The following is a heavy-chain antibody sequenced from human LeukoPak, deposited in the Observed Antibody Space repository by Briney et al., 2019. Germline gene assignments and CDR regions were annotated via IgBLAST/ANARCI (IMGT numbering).Heavy chain of an antibody. CDR2: ISYDGSNK. D-gene: IGHD6-19*01. CDR1: GFTFSSYG. Sequence: GGSLRLSCAASGFTFSSYGMHWVRRAPGKGLEWGAGISYDGSNKYYADSVKGRFTISRDNSKNTLYLQMNSLRAEDTAVYYCAKPDSQTTLIAVAYYFDYWGQGTLVTVSS. J-gene: IGHJ4*02. V-gene: IGHV3-30*18. CDR3: AKPDSQTTLIAVAYYFDY.